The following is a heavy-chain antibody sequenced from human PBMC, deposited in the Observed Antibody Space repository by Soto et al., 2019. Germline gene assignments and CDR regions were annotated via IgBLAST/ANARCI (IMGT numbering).Heavy chain of an antibody. Sequence: PVGSLRLSCAASGFTFDTYGMNWFRQAPGRGPEWLSGINSDGTISSYADSVKGRFTISRDNARNTLSLQMNSLRADDTAVYYCARLSGDHSAFFSYGMDAWGQGTTVTVSS. CDR2: INSDGTIS. CDR3: ARLSGDHSAFFSYGMDA. CDR1: GFTFDTYG. V-gene: IGHV3-74*01. J-gene: IGHJ6*02. D-gene: IGHD2-21*01.